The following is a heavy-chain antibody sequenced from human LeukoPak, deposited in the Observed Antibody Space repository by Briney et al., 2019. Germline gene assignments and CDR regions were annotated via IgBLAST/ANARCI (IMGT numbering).Heavy chain of an antibody. Sequence: ASVKVSCXASGYTFTSYGISWVRQAPGQGLEWMGWISAYNGNTNYAQKLQGRVTMTTDTSTSTAYMELRSLRSDDTAVYYCARTIAVAGLNDYWGQGTLVTVSS. J-gene: IGHJ4*02. CDR3: ARTIAVAGLNDY. V-gene: IGHV1-18*01. CDR2: ISAYNGNT. D-gene: IGHD6-19*01. CDR1: GYTFTSYG.